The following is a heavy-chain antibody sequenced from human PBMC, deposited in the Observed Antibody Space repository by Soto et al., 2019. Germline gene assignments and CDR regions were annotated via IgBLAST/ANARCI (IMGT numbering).Heavy chain of an antibody. J-gene: IGHJ4*02. CDR1: GFTFDDYA. CDR2: ISWNSGSI. CDR3: AKGMGSDLSPLGSFDY. V-gene: IGHV3-9*01. Sequence: PGGSLRLSCAASGFTFDDYAIHWVRQAPGKGLEWVSGISWNSGSIGYADSVKGRFTISRDNAKNSLYLQMNSLRSEDTALYYGAKGMGSDLSPLGSFDYCGQGTLVTVSS. D-gene: IGHD3-10*01.